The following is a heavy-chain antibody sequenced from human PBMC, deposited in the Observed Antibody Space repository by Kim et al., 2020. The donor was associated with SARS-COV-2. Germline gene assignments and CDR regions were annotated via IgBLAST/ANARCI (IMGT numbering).Heavy chain of an antibody. CDR2: IYYSGST. Sequence: SETLSLTCTVSGGSISSYYWSWIRQPPGKGLEWIGYIYYSGSTNYNPSLKSRVTISVDTSKNQFSLKLSSVTAADTAVYYCASLYPYYYDSSGYSSDYWGQGTLVTVSS. CDR1: GGSISSYY. D-gene: IGHD3-22*01. V-gene: IGHV4-59*01. J-gene: IGHJ4*02. CDR3: ASLYPYYYDSSGYSSDY.